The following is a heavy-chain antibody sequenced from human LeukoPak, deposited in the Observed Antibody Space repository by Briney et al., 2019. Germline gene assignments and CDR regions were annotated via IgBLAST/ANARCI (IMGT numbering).Heavy chain of an antibody. D-gene: IGHD4-23*01. CDR3: ARGGYGANDDAFDI. CDR2: ISSSTNTI. Sequence: KTGGSLRLSCAASGFTFSDYYMSWIRQAPGKGLEWVSYISSSTNTIYYADSVKGRFTISRDNAKNSLFLQMNSLRDEDTAVYYCARGGYGANDDAFDIWGQGTMVTVSS. V-gene: IGHV3-11*04. CDR1: GFTFSDYY. J-gene: IGHJ3*02.